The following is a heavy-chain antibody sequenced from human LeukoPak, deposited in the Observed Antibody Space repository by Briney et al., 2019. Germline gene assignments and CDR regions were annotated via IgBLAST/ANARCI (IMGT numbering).Heavy chain of an antibody. CDR3: ARERYYYDSSGYYYPTGCIDY. J-gene: IGHJ4*02. D-gene: IGHD3-22*01. CDR1: GGSISSGDYY. Sequence: SSETLSLTCTVSGGSISSGDYYWSWIRQPPGKGLEWIGYIYYSGSTYYNPSLKSRVTISVDTSKNQFSLKLSSVTAADTAVYYCARERYYYDSSGYYYPTGCIDYWGQGTLVTVSS. V-gene: IGHV4-30-4*01. CDR2: IYYSGST.